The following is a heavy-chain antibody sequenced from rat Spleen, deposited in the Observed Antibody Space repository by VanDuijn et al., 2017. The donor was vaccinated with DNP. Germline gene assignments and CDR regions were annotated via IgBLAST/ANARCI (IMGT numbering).Heavy chain of an antibody. Sequence: EVQLQESGPGLVKPSQSLSLTCSVTDYSITRNFWGWIRQFPGNTMEWIGHISYSGSTYYNPSLRTRVPITRDTSKNQFFLQLNSVTTEDTATYYCARHTYYGYKGAMDAWGQGTSVTVSS. V-gene: IGHV3-1*01. CDR2: ISYSGST. CDR1: DYSITRNF. D-gene: IGHD1-9*01. CDR3: ARHTYYGYKGAMDA. J-gene: IGHJ4*01.